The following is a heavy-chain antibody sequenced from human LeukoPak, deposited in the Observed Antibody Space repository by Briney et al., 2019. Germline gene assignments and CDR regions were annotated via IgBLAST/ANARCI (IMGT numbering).Heavy chain of an antibody. J-gene: IGHJ6*04. Sequence: SQTLSLTCTVSGGSISSGGYYWSWIRQHPGKGLEWIGYIYYSGSTYYNPSLKSRVTISVDTSKNQFSLKLSSVTAADTAVNYCASNRVIWFGEFNYYYGMDVWGKGTTVTVSS. CDR1: GGSISSGGYY. V-gene: IGHV4-31*03. D-gene: IGHD3-10*01. CDR2: IYYSGST. CDR3: ASNRVIWFGEFNYYYGMDV.